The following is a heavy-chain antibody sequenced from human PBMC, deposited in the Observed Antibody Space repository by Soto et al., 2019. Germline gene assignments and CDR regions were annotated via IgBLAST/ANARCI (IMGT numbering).Heavy chain of an antibody. Sequence: QVQLVESGGGVVQPGRSLRLSCAASRFSFSDYGMHWVRQAPGKGLEWVAVIWYDGSNKYYADSVKGRFTISRDNYKNTLNLQMNRLRAEDTAVYYGASYRRYCSGVVCYPYFDYWGQGTLVTVSS. CDR1: RFSFSDYG. CDR2: IWYDGSNK. V-gene: IGHV3-33*01. D-gene: IGHD2-15*01. CDR3: ASYRRYCSGVVCYPYFDY. J-gene: IGHJ4*02.